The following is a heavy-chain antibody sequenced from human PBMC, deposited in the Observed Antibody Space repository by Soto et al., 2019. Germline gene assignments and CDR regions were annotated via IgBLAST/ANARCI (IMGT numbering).Heavy chain of an antibody. J-gene: IGHJ5*02. CDR1: GYTFTSYG. CDR3: ARDPGPYSSSPSNLFDP. Sequence: QVQLVQSGAEVKKPGASVKVSCKASGYTFTSYGISWVRQAPGQGLEWMGWISAYNGNTNYAQKLQGRVTMTTDTSTSTAYMELRGLRSDDTAVYYCARDPGPYSSSPSNLFDPWGQGTLVTVSS. V-gene: IGHV1-18*01. D-gene: IGHD6-6*01. CDR2: ISAYNGNT.